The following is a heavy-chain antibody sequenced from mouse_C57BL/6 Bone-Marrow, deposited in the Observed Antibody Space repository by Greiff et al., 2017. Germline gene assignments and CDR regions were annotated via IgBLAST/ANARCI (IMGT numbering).Heavy chain of an antibody. CDR2: INPSSGYT. Sequence: QVQLQQSGAELARPGASVKMSCKASGYTFTSYTMHWVKQRPGQGLEWIGYINPSSGYTKYNQKFKDKATLTADKSSSTAYMQLSSLTSEDSAVYYCVSYGSRLDWYFDVWGTGTTVTVSS. V-gene: IGHV1-4*01. J-gene: IGHJ1*03. CDR3: VSYGSRLDWYFDV. CDR1: GYTFTSYT. D-gene: IGHD1-1*01.